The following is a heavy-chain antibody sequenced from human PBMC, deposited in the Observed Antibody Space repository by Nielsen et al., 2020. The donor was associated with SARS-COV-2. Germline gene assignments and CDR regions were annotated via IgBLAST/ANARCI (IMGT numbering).Heavy chain of an antibody. V-gene: IGHV3-23*01. J-gene: IGHJ4*02. CDR2: VSASGDTS. D-gene: IGHD3-3*01. Sequence: GESLKISCAASGFLFRAYAMNWVRQAPGKGLEWVASVSASGDTSFYVDSVKGRFTISRDNSKNTVFLELTSLRVEDTAIYYCAKASFDIPSGYFHYWGQGEQVTVSS. CDR1: GFLFRAYA. CDR3: AKASFDIPSGYFHY.